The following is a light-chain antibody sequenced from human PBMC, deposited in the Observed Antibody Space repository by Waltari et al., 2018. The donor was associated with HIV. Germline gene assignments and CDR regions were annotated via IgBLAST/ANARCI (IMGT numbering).Light chain of an antibody. CDR1: QSVSSN. J-gene: IGKJ2*01. Sequence: EIVLTQSPATLSLSPGERATLSCRASQSVSSNLAWYQQKPGQAPRLLIYDASSRATGIPGRFSGSGSGTDFTLTITSLEPEDFAVYYCQQRSNWPRMYTFGQGTKLEI. V-gene: IGKV3-11*01. CDR3: QQRSNWPRMYT. CDR2: DAS.